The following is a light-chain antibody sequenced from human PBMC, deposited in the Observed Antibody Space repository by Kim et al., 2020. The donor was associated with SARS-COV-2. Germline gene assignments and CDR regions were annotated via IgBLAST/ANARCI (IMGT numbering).Light chain of an antibody. Sequence: LSPGETAPLSCRASQRVSSRYLAWYQQKPGLAPRLVIFDASTRATGIPVRFSGSGSGTDFTLTISRLEPEDFAMYYCQQYGSSPWTFGHGTKLEI. CDR2: DAS. J-gene: IGKJ1*01. CDR3: QQYGSSPWT. V-gene: IGKV3D-20*01. CDR1: QRVSSRY.